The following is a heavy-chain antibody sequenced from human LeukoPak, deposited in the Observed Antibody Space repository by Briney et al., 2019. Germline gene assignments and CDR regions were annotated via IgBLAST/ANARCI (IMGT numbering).Heavy chain of an antibody. CDR3: AGAGEGGYSGYDYYYHYYMDV. V-gene: IGHV4-38-2*01. Sequence: SETLSLTCAVSGYSISSGYYWGWIRQPPGKGLEWIGNIYHSGSTYYNPSLKSRVTISVDTSKNQFSLKLSSVTAADTAMYYCAGAGEGGYSGYDYYYHYYMDVWGKGTTVTVSS. J-gene: IGHJ6*03. CDR2: IYHSGST. CDR1: GYSISSGYY. D-gene: IGHD5-12*01.